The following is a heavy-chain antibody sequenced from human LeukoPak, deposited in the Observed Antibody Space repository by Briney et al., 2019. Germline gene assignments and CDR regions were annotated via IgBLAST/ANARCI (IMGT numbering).Heavy chain of an antibody. D-gene: IGHD3-9*01. J-gene: IGHJ4*02. Sequence: GGSLRLSCAASGFTFSSYAMNWVRQAPGKGLEWVSYISSRSTTIYYADSVKGRFTISRDNAENLLYLQMNSLRDEDTAVYYCARAAGSYDILNWGQGTLVTVSS. CDR2: ISSRSTTI. CDR3: ARAAGSYDILN. V-gene: IGHV3-48*02. CDR1: GFTFSSYA.